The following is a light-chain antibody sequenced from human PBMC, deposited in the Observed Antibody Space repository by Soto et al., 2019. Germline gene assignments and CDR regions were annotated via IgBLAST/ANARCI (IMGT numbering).Light chain of an antibody. CDR1: QSVSSN. CDR2: GAS. J-gene: IGKJ2*01. Sequence: EIVMTQSPATLSVSPGERATLFCRASQSVSSNLAWYQQKPGQAPRLLIYGASTRATGIPARFSGSGSGTEFTLTISSLQSEDFAVYYCHQYNNWPPHTFGQGTRLEIK. V-gene: IGKV3-15*01. CDR3: HQYNNWPPHT.